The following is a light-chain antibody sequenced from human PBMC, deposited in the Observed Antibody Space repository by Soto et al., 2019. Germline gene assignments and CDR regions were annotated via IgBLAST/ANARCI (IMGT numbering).Light chain of an antibody. J-gene: IGKJ3*01. CDR1: QSVSSSY. CDR2: VAS. Sequence: EIVLTQSPGTLSLSPWERATLSCRASQSVSSSYLAWYQQKPGQAPRLLNYVASSRATGIPDRFSCSGSGTDLTLTIMRLEPEDLAVYYCQQYGRALRFTFGPGTKVDIK. V-gene: IGKV3-20*01. CDR3: QQYGRALRFT.